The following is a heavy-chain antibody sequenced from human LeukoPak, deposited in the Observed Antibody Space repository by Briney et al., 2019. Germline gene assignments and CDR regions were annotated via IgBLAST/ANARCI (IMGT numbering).Heavy chain of an antibody. CDR3: ARSVGYRAFDY. CDR2: ISYDGSNK. J-gene: IGHJ4*02. D-gene: IGHD5-12*01. V-gene: IGHV3-30-3*01. CDR1: GFTFSGYP. Sequence: GKSLRLSCAASGFTFSGYPIHWVRQAPGKGLEWVAVISYDGSNKYYADSVKGRFTISRDNSKNTLYLQMNSLRAEDTAVYYCARSVGYRAFDYWGQGTLVTVSS.